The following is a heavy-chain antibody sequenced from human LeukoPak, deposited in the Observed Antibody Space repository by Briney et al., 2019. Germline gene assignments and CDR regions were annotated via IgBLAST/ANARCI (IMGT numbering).Heavy chain of an antibody. CDR3: AWDDHWAFNL. CDR2: IKQDGSGK. CDR1: GFTFSSHW. D-gene: IGHD1-1*01. Sequence: GGSLRLSCAASGFTFSSHWMSWVRQAPGKGLEWVAKIKQDGSGKYYVDSVKGRFTISRDNAKNSLYLQMNSLRVEDTAVYHCAWDDHWAFNLWGQGTMVTVSP. V-gene: IGHV3-7*01. J-gene: IGHJ3*01.